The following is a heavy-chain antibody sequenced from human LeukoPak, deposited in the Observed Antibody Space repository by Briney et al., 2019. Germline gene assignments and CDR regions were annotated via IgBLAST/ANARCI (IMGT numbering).Heavy chain of an antibody. V-gene: IGHV1-69*13. CDR3: ARGTYYYDSSGQYGPGYYYYGMDV. CDR1: GYTFTSYD. J-gene: IGHJ6*02. D-gene: IGHD3-22*01. Sequence: SVKVSCKASGYTFTSYDINWVRQATGQGLEWMGGIIPIFGTANYAQKFQGRVTITADESTSTAYMELSSLRSEDTAVYYCARGTYYYDSSGQYGPGYYYYGMDVWGQGTTVTVSS. CDR2: IIPIFGTA.